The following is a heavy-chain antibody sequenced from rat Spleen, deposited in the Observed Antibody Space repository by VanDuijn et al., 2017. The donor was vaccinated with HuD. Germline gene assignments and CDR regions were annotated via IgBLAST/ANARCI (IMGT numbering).Heavy chain of an antibody. D-gene: IGHD1-2*01. J-gene: IGHJ2*01. CDR2: INSAGTT. Sequence: EVQLQESGPGLVKPSQSLSLTCSVTGYSITSSYRWTWIRKFPGNKLEWMGYINSAGTTNYNPSLKSRISITRDTSKNQFFLQVNSVITEDTATYYCASLYSSYSLYYFDYWGQGVMVTVSS. CDR1: GYSITSSYR. CDR3: ASLYSSYSLYYFDY. V-gene: IGHV3-3*01.